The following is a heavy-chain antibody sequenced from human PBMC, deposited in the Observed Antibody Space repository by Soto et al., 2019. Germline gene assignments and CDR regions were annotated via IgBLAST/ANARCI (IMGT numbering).Heavy chain of an antibody. V-gene: IGHV3-33*01. CDR2: VWFDGSIK. Sequence: QVHLEECGGGVVQPGGSLTLSCVAYGFTFSHYGMHWVRQAPGKGLEWVAVVWFDGSIKTYGDSVKGRFTISRDNSKSTLFLEMYSLRVEDTAVYFCASFLAVRCDTTSCPMDLWGKAPTVTVSS. D-gene: IGHD2-2*01. CDR3: ASFLAVRCDTTSCPMDL. CDR1: GFTFSHYG. J-gene: IGHJ6*04.